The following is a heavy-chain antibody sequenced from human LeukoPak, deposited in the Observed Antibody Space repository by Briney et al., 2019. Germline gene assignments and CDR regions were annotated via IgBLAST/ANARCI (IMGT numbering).Heavy chain of an antibody. Sequence: ASVKVSCKASGYTFTSYYMHWVRQAPGQGLEWMGIINPSGGSTSFAQKFQGRVTMTRDTSTSTVYMELSSLRSEDTAVYYCARDLGSYYPYYYYGMDVWGQGTTVVVSS. CDR1: GYTFTSYY. D-gene: IGHD1-26*01. V-gene: IGHV1-46*01. J-gene: IGHJ6*02. CDR3: ARDLGSYYPYYYYGMDV. CDR2: INPSGGST.